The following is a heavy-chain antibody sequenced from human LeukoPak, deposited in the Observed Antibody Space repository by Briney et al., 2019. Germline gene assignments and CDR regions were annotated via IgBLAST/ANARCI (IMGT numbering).Heavy chain of an antibody. CDR2: IYPGDSET. D-gene: IGHD1-26*01. V-gene: IGHV5-51*01. J-gene: IGHJ4*02. CDR3: ARRRDLYSGSYYPFDY. CDR1: GYRITNYW. Sequence: GESLKISCKGCGYRITNYWIGWVRQMPGKGLELVGIIYPGDSETRDSPSLQGLVTISAAKSISTAYLQGSSLKASDTAMYYCARRRDLYSGSYYPFDYWGQGTLVTVSS.